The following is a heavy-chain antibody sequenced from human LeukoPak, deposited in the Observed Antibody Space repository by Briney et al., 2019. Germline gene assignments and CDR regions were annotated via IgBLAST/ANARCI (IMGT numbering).Heavy chain of an antibody. CDR2: INHSGST. Sequence: ASETLSLTCAVYGGSFSGYYWSWIRQPPGKGLEWIGEINHSGSTNYNPSLKSRVTISVDTSKNQFSLKLSSLTAADTAVYYCARARGWYGEGDYWGQGTLVTVSS. CDR1: GGSFSGYY. J-gene: IGHJ4*02. D-gene: IGHD6-19*01. CDR3: ARARGWYGEGDY. V-gene: IGHV4-34*01.